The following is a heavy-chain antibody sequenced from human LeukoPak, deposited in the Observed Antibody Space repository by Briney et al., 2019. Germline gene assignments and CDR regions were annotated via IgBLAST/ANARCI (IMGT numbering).Heavy chain of an antibody. J-gene: IGHJ4*02. CDR1: GYPFTSKW. CDR3: ARLGYCSRGTCYAFDY. V-gene: IGHV5-51*01. D-gene: IGHD2-2*01. CDR2: IYPGDSDT. Sequence: GESLEISFKGSGYPFTSKWIGWVRPMPGKGLEWMGIIYPGDSDTRYSPSFQGQVTMSADKSITTAYLQWSSLKASDTAMYYCARLGYCSRGTCYAFDYWGQGTLVTVSS.